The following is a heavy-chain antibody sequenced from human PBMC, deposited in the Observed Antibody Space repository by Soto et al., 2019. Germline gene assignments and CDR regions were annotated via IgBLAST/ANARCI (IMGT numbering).Heavy chain of an antibody. J-gene: IGHJ3*02. CDR1: GFTFSSYG. D-gene: IGHD4-17*01. CDR2: IWYDGSNK. Sequence: GSLRLSCAASGFTFSSYGMHWVRQAPGKGLEWVAVIWYDGSNKYYADSVKGRFTISRDNSKNTLYLQMNSLRAEDTAVYYCAREKYDYGAAFDIWGQGTMVTVSS. V-gene: IGHV3-33*01. CDR3: AREKYDYGAAFDI.